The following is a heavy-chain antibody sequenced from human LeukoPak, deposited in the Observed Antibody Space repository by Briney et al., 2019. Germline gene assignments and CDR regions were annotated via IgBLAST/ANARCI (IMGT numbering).Heavy chain of an antibody. CDR2: LYSAGNT. Sequence: SGGSLRLSCAASGFTVSSNYMNWVRQAPGKGLEWVSVLYSAGNTFYAGSVKGRFTISRDNSKNTLYLQMNSLRPEDTAVYYCARAREYLAIDYWGQGTLVTVSS. CDR3: ARAREYLAIDY. D-gene: IGHD2/OR15-2a*01. CDR1: GFTVSSNY. V-gene: IGHV3-66*02. J-gene: IGHJ4*02.